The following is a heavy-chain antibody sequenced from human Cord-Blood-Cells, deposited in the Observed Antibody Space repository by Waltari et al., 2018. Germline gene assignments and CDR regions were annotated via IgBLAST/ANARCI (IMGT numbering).Heavy chain of an antibody. CDR1: GGTFSSYA. CDR2: ISPIFGTA. J-gene: IGHJ4*02. CDR3: ARDLDYYGSGSYYEGY. V-gene: IGHV1-69*01. D-gene: IGHD3-10*01. Sequence: QVQLVQSGAEVKKPGSSVKVSCKASGGTFSSYAISWVRQAPGQGLEWMGGISPIFGTANYAQKFQGRVTITADESTSTAYMELSSLRSEDTAVYYCARDLDYYGSGSYYEGYWGQGTLVTVSS.